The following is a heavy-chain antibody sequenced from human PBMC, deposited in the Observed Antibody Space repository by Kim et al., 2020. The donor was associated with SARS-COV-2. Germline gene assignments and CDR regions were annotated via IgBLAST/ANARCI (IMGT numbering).Heavy chain of an antibody. CDR3: AKDWDPYYYDSSGLWYGAFDI. CDR1: GFTFDDYA. CDR2: ISWNSGSI. V-gene: IGHV3-9*01. D-gene: IGHD3-22*01. Sequence: GGSLRLSCAASGFTFDDYAMHWVRQAPGKGLEWVSGISWNSGSIGYADSVKGRFTISRDNAKNSLYLQMNSLRAEDTALYYCAKDWDPYYYDSSGLWYGAFDIWGQGTMVTVSS. J-gene: IGHJ3*02.